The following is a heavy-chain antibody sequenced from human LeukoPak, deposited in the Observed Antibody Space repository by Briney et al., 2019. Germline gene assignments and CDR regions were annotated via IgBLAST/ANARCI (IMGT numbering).Heavy chain of an antibody. CDR1: GYTFTSYG. V-gene: IGHV1-18*01. CDR2: ISAYNGNT. D-gene: IGHD2-15*01. Sequence: ASVKVSCKASGYTFTSYGISWVRQAPGQGRDWMGWISAYNGNTNYAQKLQGRVTMTTDTSTSTAYMELRSLRSDDTAVYYCARAAIVVVVAATQNHWCDPWGQGTQVTVSS. J-gene: IGHJ5*02. CDR3: ARAAIVVVVAATQNHWCDP.